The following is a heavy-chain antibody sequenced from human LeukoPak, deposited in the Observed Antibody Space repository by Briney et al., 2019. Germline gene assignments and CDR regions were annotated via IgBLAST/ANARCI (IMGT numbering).Heavy chain of an antibody. CDR3: TKRDGQSFDY. CDR2: ILQDAETT. CDR1: GFTVSINY. D-gene: IGHD5-24*01. Sequence: PGGSLRLSCAASGFTVSINYVSWVRQAPGKGLEWVSTILQDAETTYYADSVRGRFTISRDNFKDTLFLQMSSLRAEDTAIYYCTKRDGQSFDYWGQGALVTVSS. V-gene: IGHV3-23*01. J-gene: IGHJ4*02.